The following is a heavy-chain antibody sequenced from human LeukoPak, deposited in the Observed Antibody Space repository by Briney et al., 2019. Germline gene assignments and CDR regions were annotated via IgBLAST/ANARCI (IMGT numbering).Heavy chain of an antibody. Sequence: GESLKISCKGSGYSFTTYWIAWVRQMPGKGLEWMGIIYPGDSDTRYSPSFQGQVTISVDKSISTAYLQWSSLKASDTAMYYCARRTYYDSSGRYYFDYWGQGTLVTVSS. CDR2: IYPGDSDT. CDR1: GYSFTTYW. V-gene: IGHV5-51*01. CDR3: ARRTYYDSSGRYYFDY. D-gene: IGHD3-22*01. J-gene: IGHJ4*02.